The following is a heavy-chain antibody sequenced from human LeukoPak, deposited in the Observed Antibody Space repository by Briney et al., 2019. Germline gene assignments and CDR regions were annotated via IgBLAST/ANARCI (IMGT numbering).Heavy chain of an antibody. J-gene: IGHJ4*02. Sequence: GGSLRLSCAAYGFTLSSHSMNWVRQAPGKGLEWVSSISCSSSYIHSADSVKGRFTISRDNAKNSLYLQMNSLSAEDTAVYYCARDLYDSGAYSSPIDYWGQGTLVTVSS. D-gene: IGHD3-22*01. CDR2: ISCSSSYI. CDR3: ARDLYDSGAYSSPIDY. V-gene: IGHV3-21*01. CDR1: GFTLSSHS.